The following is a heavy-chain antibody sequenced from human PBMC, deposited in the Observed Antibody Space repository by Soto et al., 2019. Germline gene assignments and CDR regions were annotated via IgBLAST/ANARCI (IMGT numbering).Heavy chain of an antibody. J-gene: IGHJ4*02. D-gene: IGHD1-1*01. CDR3: ARARYVDY. CDR2: ISAHNGNT. V-gene: IGHV1-18*01. Sequence: QVHLVQSGAEVKKPGASVKVSCKGSGYGFTTYGITWVRQAPGQGLEWMAWISAHNGNTNYAQKLQGRVTVTRDTSTGIAYMELRSRKSDDTAGYYCARARYVDYWGQGALVTVSS. CDR1: GYGFTTYG.